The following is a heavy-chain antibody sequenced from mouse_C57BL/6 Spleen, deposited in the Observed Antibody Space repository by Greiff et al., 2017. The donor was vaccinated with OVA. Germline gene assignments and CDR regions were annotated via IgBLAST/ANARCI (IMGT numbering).Heavy chain of an antibody. CDR2: INPSTGGT. D-gene: IGHD2-4*01. CDR3: ARSDYYDYLCYAMDY. J-gene: IGHJ4*01. Sequence: VQLQQSGPELVKPGASVKISCKASGYSFTGYYMNWVKQSPEKSLEWIGEINPSTGGTTYNQKFKAKATLTVDKSSSTAYMQLKSLTSEDSAVYYCARSDYYDYLCYAMDYWGQGTSVTVSS. V-gene: IGHV1-42*01. CDR1: GYSFTGYY.